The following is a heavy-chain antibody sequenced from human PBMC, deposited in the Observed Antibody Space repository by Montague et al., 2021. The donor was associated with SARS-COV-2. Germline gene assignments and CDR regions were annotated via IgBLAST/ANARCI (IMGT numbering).Heavy chain of an antibody. V-gene: IGHV4-4*07. CDR2: IHTSVST. CDR3: ASGKYYDYWSGYYSHDYVSGMDV. J-gene: IGHJ6*02. CDR1: GGSISSYY. Sequence: SETLSLTCTVSGGSISSYYWSWIRQSAGKGLEWIGRIHTSVSTDXNPSLNSRVTMSVDTSKNQFSLKLSSVTAADTAVYYCASGKYYDYWSGYYSHDYVSGMDVWGQGTTVTVSS. D-gene: IGHD3-3*01.